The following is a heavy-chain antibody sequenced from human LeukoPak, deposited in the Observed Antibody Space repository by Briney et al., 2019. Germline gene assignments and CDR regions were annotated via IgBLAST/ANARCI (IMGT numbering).Heavy chain of an antibody. J-gene: IGHJ4*02. CDR3: ARGKDSSDYFDY. Sequence: PSETLSLTCTVSGGSITSDSYYWSWIHQHPGKGLEWIAYIYYSGSNYYNPSLKNRVTISVDTSKNQFSLKLSSVTAADTAVYFCARGKDSSDYFDYWGQGTLVTVSS. V-gene: IGHV4-31*03. D-gene: IGHD3-22*01. CDR1: GGSITSDSYY. CDR2: IYYSGSN.